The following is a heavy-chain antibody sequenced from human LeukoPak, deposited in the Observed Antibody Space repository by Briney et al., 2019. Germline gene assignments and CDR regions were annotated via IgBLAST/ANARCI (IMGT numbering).Heavy chain of an antibody. CDR2: TYFGSKWYH. V-gene: IGHV6-1*01. CDR1: GDSVSRNNIA. D-gene: IGHD5-24*01. J-gene: IGHJ4*02. CDR3: ARGLGWPYFDS. Sequence: SQTLSLTCAISGDSVSRNNIAWNCIRQSPSRGLEWLGRTYFGSKWYHEYAISVKGRITINPDTSKNQFSLQLNSVIPEDTAIYYCARGLGWPYFDSWGQGTLVTVSS.